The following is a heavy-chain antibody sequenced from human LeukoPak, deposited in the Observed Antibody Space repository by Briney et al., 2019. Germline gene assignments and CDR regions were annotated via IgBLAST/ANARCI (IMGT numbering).Heavy chain of an antibody. CDR2: ISALTGDT. Sequence: ASVKVSCKASGYNFNDFGVTWVRQAPGQGLEWMGWISALTGDTNYAQKFQGRVTMTTDTSTGTAYMEMRSLRSDDTAVYYCAREATGRAFDPWGQGTLVTVSS. J-gene: IGHJ5*02. D-gene: IGHD1-1*01. V-gene: IGHV1-18*01. CDR1: GYNFNDFG. CDR3: AREATGRAFDP.